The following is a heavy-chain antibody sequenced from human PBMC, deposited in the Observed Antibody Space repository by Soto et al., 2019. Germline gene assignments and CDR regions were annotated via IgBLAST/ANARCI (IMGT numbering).Heavy chain of an antibody. CDR1: GGSISSYY. J-gene: IGHJ6*02. Sequence: QVQLQESGPGLVKPSETLSLTCTVSGGSISSYYWSWIRQPPGKGLEWIGYIYYSGSTNYNPSLKIRVPISVDTSKNQFSLKLSSVTAADTAVYYCARVKGIAAAGATPKHYSYYGMDVWGQGTTVTVSS. CDR2: IYYSGST. CDR3: ARVKGIAAAGATPKHYSYYGMDV. V-gene: IGHV4-59*01. D-gene: IGHD6-13*01.